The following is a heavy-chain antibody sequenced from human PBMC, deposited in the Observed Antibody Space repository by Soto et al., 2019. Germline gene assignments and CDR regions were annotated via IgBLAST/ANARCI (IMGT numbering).Heavy chain of an antibody. J-gene: IGHJ1*01. CDR2: VNPSGGST. CDR3: AREENCSGGSCYSEYFHR. CDR1: GYLFTAYS. D-gene: IGHD2-15*01. Sequence: ASVKVSSKASGYLFTAYSMHWVRLAPGQGLEWMGVVNPSGGSTKYAENFQGRLTMTRDTSTTTIYMELSNMRSDDPAIYYCAREENCSGGSCYSEYFHRWGQGTLVTVSS. V-gene: IGHV1-46*01.